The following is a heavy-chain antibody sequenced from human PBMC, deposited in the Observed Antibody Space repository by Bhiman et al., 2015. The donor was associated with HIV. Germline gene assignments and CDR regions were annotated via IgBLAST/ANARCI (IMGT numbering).Heavy chain of an antibody. D-gene: IGHD3-10*01. CDR2: IRSRAYGGTT. J-gene: IGHJ4*02. CDR1: GSTFDDYG. V-gene: IGHV3-49*04. CDR3: TRAGERDALLSFGESPLVY. Sequence: EVQLVESGGGLVQPGRSLRLSCTASGSTFDDYGMSWVRQAPGKGLEWVGFIRSRAYGGTTEYAASVKGRFTISRDDSKSIAYLQVNSLKTEDTALYYCTRAGERDALLSFGESPLVYWGQGTLVSVSS.